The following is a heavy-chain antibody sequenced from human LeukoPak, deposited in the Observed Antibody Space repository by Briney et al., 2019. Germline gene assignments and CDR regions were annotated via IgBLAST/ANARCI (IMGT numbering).Heavy chain of an antibody. J-gene: IGHJ3*02. D-gene: IGHD2-15*01. CDR3: ARDRIPIVVVVAATDDAFDI. V-gene: IGHV3-11*01. CDR2: ISSSGSTI. Sequence: GGSLRLSCAASGFTFSDYYMSWIRQAPGKGLEWVSYISSSGSTIYYADSVKGRFTISRDNAKNSLYLQMNSPRAEDTAVYYCARDRIPIVVVVAATDDAFDIWGQGTMVTVSS. CDR1: GFTFSDYY.